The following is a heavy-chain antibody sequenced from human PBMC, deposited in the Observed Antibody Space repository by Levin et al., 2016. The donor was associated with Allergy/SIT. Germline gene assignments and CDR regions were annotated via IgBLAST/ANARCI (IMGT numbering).Heavy chain of an antibody. J-gene: IGHJ4*02. CDR3: AIWDNWNDKASDY. D-gene: IGHD1-1*01. CDR1: GGSFSGYY. Sequence: SETLSLTCAVYGGSFSGYYWSWIRQPPGKGLEWIGEINHSGSTNYNPSLKSRVTISVDTSKNQFSLKLSSVTAADTAVYYCAIWDNWNDKASDYWGQGTLVTVSS. CDR2: INHSGST. V-gene: IGHV4-34*01.